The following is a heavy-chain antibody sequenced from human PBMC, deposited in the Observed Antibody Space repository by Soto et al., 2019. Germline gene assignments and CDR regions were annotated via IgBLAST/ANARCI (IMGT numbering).Heavy chain of an antibody. J-gene: IGHJ5*02. CDR3: ARWAYYYDSSGYSRFDP. CDR2: INHSGST. Sequence: QVQLQQWGAGLLKPSETLSLTCAVYGGSFCGYYWSWIRQPPGKGLEWIGEINHSGSTNYNPSLPSRVTISVDPAKNQFSLKLRSVTAADTAVYYCARWAYYYDSSGYSRFDPWGQGTLVTVSS. V-gene: IGHV4-34*01. CDR1: GGSFCGYY. D-gene: IGHD3-22*01.